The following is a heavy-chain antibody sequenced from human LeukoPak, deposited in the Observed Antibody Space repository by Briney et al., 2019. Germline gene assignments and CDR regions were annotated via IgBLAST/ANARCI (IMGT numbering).Heavy chain of an antibody. Sequence: PGRSLRLSCAASGFTFSSYAMHWVRQAPGKGLEWVAVISYDGSNKYYADSVKGRFTISRDNSKNTLYLQMNSLRAEDTAVYYCARGRSGYATASCDYWGQGTLVTVSS. CDR1: GFTFSSYA. D-gene: IGHD5-12*01. CDR2: ISYDGSNK. CDR3: ARGRSGYATASCDY. J-gene: IGHJ4*02. V-gene: IGHV3-30-3*01.